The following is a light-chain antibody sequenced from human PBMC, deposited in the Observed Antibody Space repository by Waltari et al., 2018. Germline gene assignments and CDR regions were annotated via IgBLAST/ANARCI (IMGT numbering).Light chain of an antibody. Sequence: SCRASQRVTRALAGYQQKPGQAPRLLIYDTSKRATGIPDRFSGSGSGTDFSLTISRLEPEDFAVYYCQHYVRLPATFGQGTKVEIK. V-gene: IGKV3-20*01. CDR2: DTS. J-gene: IGKJ1*01. CDR1: QRVTRAL. CDR3: QHYVRLPAT.